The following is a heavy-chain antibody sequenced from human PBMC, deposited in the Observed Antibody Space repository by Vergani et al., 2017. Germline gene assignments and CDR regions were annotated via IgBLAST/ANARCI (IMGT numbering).Heavy chain of an antibody. Sequence: EVQLVESGGGLVQPGRSLRLSCAASGFTFDDYAMHWVRQAPGKGLEWVSGFSWNSGSIGYADSVKGRFTIARDNAKNSLYLQMNSLRAEDTALYYCAKDLQLERADAFDIWGQGTMVTVSS. CDR1: GFTFDDYA. V-gene: IGHV3-9*01. J-gene: IGHJ3*02. CDR3: AKDLQLERADAFDI. CDR2: FSWNSGSI. D-gene: IGHD1-1*01.